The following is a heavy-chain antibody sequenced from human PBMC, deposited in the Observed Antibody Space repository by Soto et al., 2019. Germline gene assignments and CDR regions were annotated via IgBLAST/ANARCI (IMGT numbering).Heavy chain of an antibody. J-gene: IGHJ3*01. CDR1: EFIFSDYA. V-gene: IGHV3-23*01. CDR2: IGGDGYKP. CDR3: AKDSFSRNGIYHPYDV. Sequence: PGGSLRLSCVASEFIFSDYAMSWVRQAPGKGPEWVSVIGGDGYKPEYADSVKGRFTVSRDNSKNMLYLQMDSLRVDDTAVYYCAKDSFSRNGIYHPYDVWGEGTRDTVSS. D-gene: IGHD3-3*02.